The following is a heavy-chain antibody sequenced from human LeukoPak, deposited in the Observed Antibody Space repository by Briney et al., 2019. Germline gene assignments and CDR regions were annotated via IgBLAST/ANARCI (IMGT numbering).Heavy chain of an antibody. CDR1: GGSISSYY. Sequence: PSETLSLTCTVSGGSISSYYWSWIRQPPGKGLEWIGYIYYSGSTNYNPSLKSRVTISVDTSKNQFSLKLSSVTAADTAVYYCARHNPPPGNTYYFDYWGQGTLVTVSS. J-gene: IGHJ4*02. CDR2: IYYSGST. V-gene: IGHV4-59*08. CDR3: ARHNPPPGNTYYFDY. D-gene: IGHD2/OR15-2a*01.